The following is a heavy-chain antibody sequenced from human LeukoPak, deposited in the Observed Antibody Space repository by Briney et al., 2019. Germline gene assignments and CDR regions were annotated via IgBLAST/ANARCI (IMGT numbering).Heavy chain of an antibody. J-gene: IGHJ4*02. D-gene: IGHD3-3*01. CDR3: ARVESVTIFGVVIEYYFDY. V-gene: IGHV4-59*08. Sequence: PSETLSLTCTVSGGSISSYYWSWIRQPPGKGLEWIGYIYYSGSTNYNPSLKSRVTISVDTSKNQFSLKLSSVTVADTAVYYCARVESVTIFGVVIEYYFDYCGQGTLVTVSS. CDR1: GGSISSYY. CDR2: IYYSGST.